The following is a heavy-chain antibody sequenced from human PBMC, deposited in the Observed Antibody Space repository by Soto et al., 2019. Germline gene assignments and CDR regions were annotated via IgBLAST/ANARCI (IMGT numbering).Heavy chain of an antibody. J-gene: IGHJ4*02. D-gene: IGHD3-16*02. CDR3: VRVRPCYPQNTPHFDY. CDR1: GGSISSSSYY. CDR2: IYYSGST. Sequence: SETLSLTCTVSGGSISSSSYYWGWIRQPPGKGLEWIGSIYYSGSTYYNPSLKSRVTISVDTSKNQFSLKLSSVTAADTAVYYCVRVRPCYPQNTPHFDYWGQGTLVTVSS. V-gene: IGHV4-39*01.